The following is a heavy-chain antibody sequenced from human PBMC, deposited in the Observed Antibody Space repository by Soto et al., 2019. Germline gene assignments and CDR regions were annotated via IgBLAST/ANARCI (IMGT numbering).Heavy chain of an antibody. J-gene: IGHJ4*02. V-gene: IGHV4-39*01. CDR1: GGSIYRSGYY. CDR2: IDYNGVT. D-gene: IGHD2-15*01. CDR3: GKVLVGATGHTDADS. Sequence: QVQLQESGPGLVKPSETLSLTCTVSGGSIYRSGYYWGWIRQPPGRGLEWIGNIDYNGVTYSNPSLKSRVTISRYTSKNQFSLKLTSVTAADTALYYCGKVLVGATGHTDADSWGPGTLFADSS.